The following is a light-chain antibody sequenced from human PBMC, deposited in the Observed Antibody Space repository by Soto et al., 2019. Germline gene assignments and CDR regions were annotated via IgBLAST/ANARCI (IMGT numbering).Light chain of an antibody. CDR1: SXDVGGYNY. CDR2: DVS. Sequence: QSALAQPHSVSGSPGQSVTISCTGTSXDVGGYNYVSWYQEQPGKAPKLMIYDVSKRPSGVPDRFSGSKSGNTASLTISGLQAEDEADYYCCSYAGSYSYVFGTGTKVTVL. J-gene: IGLJ1*01. CDR3: CSYAGSYSYV. V-gene: IGLV2-11*01.